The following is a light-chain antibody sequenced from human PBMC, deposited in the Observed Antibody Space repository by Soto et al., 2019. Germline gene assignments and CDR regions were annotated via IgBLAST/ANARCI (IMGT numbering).Light chain of an antibody. CDR3: QQYGSSPPIT. V-gene: IGKV3-20*01. Sequence: EIVLTQSPGTLSLSPGETATLSCRASQSVRSNLAWYQQKPGQAPRLLIYGASRRAPGIPERFSGSGSGTDFTLTISRLEPEDFAVYYCQQYGSSPPITFGQGTRLEI. J-gene: IGKJ5*01. CDR2: GAS. CDR1: QSVRSN.